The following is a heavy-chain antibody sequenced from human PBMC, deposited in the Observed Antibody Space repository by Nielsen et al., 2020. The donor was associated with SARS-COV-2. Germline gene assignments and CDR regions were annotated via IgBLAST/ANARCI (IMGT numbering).Heavy chain of an antibody. J-gene: IGHJ4*02. D-gene: IGHD1-26*01. CDR3: ARDRQWELLGIDY. V-gene: IGHV4-4*02. CDR2: IYHSGST. Sequence: WIRQPPGKGLEWIGEIYHSGSTNYNPSLKSRVTISVDKSKNQFSLKLSSVTAADTAVYYCARDRQWELLGIDYWGQGTLVTVSS.